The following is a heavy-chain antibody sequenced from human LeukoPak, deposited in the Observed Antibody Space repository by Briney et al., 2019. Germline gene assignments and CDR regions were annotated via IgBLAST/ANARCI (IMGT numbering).Heavy chain of an antibody. CDR3: ARRSCGWYSFDY. D-gene: IGHD6-19*01. Sequence: GGSLRLSCAASGFTFSDYYMNWIRQAPGKGLEWLSYISGSGSSLYYTDSVKGRFTISRDNAKKSLYLQMNSLRAEDTAVYYCARRSCGWYSFDYWGQGTQVTVSS. V-gene: IGHV3-11*01. CDR1: GFTFSDYY. J-gene: IGHJ4*02. CDR2: ISGSGSSL.